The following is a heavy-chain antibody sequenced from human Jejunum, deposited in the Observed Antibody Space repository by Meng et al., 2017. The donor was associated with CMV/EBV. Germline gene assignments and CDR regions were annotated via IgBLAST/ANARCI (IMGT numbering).Heavy chain of an antibody. V-gene: IGHV3-7*04. Sequence: LSLSCAASGFNFKDYWMDWVRQAPGRGLEWVANIRYDGGERYYVNSVEGRFFIYRDNARNTLYLQMNSLRGDDSAIYYCTRALDYWGQGTPVTVSS. CDR2: IRYDGGER. CDR1: GFNFKDYW. CDR3: TRALDY. J-gene: IGHJ4*02.